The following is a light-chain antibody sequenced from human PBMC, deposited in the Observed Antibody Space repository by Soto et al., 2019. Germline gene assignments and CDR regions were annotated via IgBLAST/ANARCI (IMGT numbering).Light chain of an antibody. CDR3: QVWDSSSDHPLYV. Sequence: SYELTQPPSVSVAPGKTARITCGGNNIGSKSVHWYQQKPGQAPVLVIYYDSDRPSGIPERCSGSNSGNTATLTISRVEAGDEADYYCQVWDSSSDHPLYVFVTGTKLTVL. J-gene: IGLJ1*01. CDR1: NIGSKS. V-gene: IGLV3-21*04. CDR2: YDS.